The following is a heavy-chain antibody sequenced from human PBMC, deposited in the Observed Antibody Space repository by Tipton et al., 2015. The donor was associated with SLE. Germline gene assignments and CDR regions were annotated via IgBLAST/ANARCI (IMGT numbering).Heavy chain of an antibody. CDR2: IYYSGST. D-gene: IGHD4-17*01. CDR3: ARRYGVGTGVSFDY. Sequence: TLSLTCTVSGGSISSSSYYWGWIRQPPGKGLEWIGSIYYSGSTYYNPSLKSRVTISVDTSKNQFSLKLSSVTAADTAVYYCARRYGVGTGVSFDYWGQGTLVPVSS. V-gene: IGHV4-39*07. CDR1: GGSISSSSYY. J-gene: IGHJ4*02.